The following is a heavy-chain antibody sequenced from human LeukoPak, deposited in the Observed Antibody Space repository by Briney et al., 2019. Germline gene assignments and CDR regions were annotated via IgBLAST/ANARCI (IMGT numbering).Heavy chain of an antibody. J-gene: IGHJ6*03. V-gene: IGHV1-69*01. CDR1: GGTFSSYA. Sequence: SVKVSCKASGGTFSSYAISWVRQAPGQGLEWMGGIIPIFGTANYAQKFQGRVTITADESTSTAYMELSSLRSEDTAVYYCARGRITMVRGVFYYYYYMDVWGKGTTVTISS. D-gene: IGHD3-10*01. CDR2: IIPIFGTA. CDR3: ARGRITMVRGVFYYYYYMDV.